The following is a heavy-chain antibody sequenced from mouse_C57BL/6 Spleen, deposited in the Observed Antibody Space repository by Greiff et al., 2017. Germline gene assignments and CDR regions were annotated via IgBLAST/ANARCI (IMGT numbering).Heavy chain of an antibody. D-gene: IGHD4-1*01. V-gene: IGHV5-9*01. CDR1: GFTFSSYT. CDR2: ISGGGGNT. Sequence: EVQGVESGGGLVKPGGSLKLSCAASGFTFSSYTMSWVRQTPEKRLEWVATISGGGGNTYYPDSVKGRFTISRDNAKNTLYLQMSSLRSEDTALYYCARLFLTGTLAMDYWGQGTSVTVSS. J-gene: IGHJ4*01. CDR3: ARLFLTGTLAMDY.